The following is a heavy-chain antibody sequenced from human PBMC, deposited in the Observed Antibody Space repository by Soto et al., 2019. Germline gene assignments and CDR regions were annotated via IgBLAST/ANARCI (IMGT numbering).Heavy chain of an antibody. V-gene: IGHV3-23*01. CDR1: GFTFSSYA. Sequence: EVQLLESGGGLVQPGGSLGLSCAASGFTFSSYAMSWVRQAPGKVLEWVSTISGRGLTTYLADSVKGQFTISRDNSKRTLHLQMNSLRAEDTAVYYCAKEGATSLYYFDYWGQGTLVSVSS. CDR2: ISGRGLTT. D-gene: IGHD5-12*01. CDR3: AKEGATSLYYFDY. J-gene: IGHJ4*02.